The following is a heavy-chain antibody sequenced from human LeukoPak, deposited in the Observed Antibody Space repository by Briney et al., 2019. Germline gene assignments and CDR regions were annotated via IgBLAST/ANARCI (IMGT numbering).Heavy chain of an antibody. J-gene: IGHJ5*02. V-gene: IGHV4-34*01. CDR1: GGYFSGYY. CDR2: INHSGST. D-gene: IGHD3-22*01. Sequence: SETLSLTCAVYGGYFSGYYWSWIRQPPGKGLEWIGEINHSGSTNYNPSLKSRVTISVDTSKNQFSLKLSSVTAADTAVYYCARARAIVVVTAYNWFDPWGQGTLVTVSS. CDR3: ARARAIVVVTAYNWFDP.